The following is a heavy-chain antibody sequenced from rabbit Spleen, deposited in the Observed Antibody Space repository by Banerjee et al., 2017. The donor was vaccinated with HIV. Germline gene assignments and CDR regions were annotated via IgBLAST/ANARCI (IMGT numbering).Heavy chain of an antibody. CDR3: ARDDLSTSGAYFEL. D-gene: IGHD1-1*01. Sequence: LQESGGDLVKPEGSLTLTCTASGFSFSSSYVMYWVRQAPGKGPEWIACIDAGSSGSTYYASWAKGRFTVSKTSSTTVTLQMTSLTAADTATYFCARDDLSTSGAYFELWGPGTLVTVS. J-gene: IGHJ4*01. V-gene: IGHV1S45*01. CDR2: IDAGSSGST. CDR1: GFSFSSSYV.